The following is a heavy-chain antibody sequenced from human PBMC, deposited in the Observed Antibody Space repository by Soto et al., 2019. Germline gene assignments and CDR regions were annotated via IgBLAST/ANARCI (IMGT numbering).Heavy chain of an antibody. V-gene: IGHV3-30*03. CDR2: ISYDGSNK. D-gene: IGHD6-19*01. CDR3: ARSSSGWSYSFDY. J-gene: IGHJ4*02. Sequence: QMQLVESGGGVVQPGRSLRLSCAASGFTFSSYGMHWVRQAPGKGLEWVAVISYDGSNKYYADSVKGRFTISRDNSKNTLYLQMNSLRAEDTAVYYCARSSSGWSYSFDYWGQGTLVTVSS. CDR1: GFTFSSYG.